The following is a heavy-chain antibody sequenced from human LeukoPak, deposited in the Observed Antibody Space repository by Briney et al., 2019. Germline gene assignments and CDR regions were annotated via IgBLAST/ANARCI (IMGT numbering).Heavy chain of an antibody. CDR3: ARHYSHSSSWLRNFDY. J-gene: IGHJ4*02. V-gene: IGHV4-34*01. Sequence: SETLSLTCTVYGDSFSDYFWTWIRQPPGKGLEWIGEIYHSGITNYKPSLKSRVSISIDTSKNQFSLKLSSVTAADTAVYYCARHYSHSSSWLRNFDYWGQGTLVTVSS. CDR1: GDSFSDYF. CDR2: IYHSGIT. D-gene: IGHD6-13*01.